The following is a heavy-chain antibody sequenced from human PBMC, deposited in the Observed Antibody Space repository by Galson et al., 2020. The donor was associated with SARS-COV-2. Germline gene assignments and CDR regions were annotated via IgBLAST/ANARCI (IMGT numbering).Heavy chain of an antibody. CDR1: GFTFNSYV. V-gene: IGHV3-23*01. D-gene: IGHD7-27*01. Sequence: GGSLRLSCAASGFTFNSYVMSWVRQAPGKGLEWVSAISDTGSSTYYADSVKGRFTISRDNSKNTLYLQMNSLRPEDTAVYYCAKGSLTYFQHWGQGTLGTVSS. CDR2: ISDTGSST. CDR3: AKGSLTYFQH. J-gene: IGHJ1*01.